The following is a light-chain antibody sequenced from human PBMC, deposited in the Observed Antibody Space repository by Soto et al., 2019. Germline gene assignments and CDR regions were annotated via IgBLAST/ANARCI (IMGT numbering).Light chain of an antibody. CDR3: SSYTSSSPDV. CDR1: SSDVGGYNY. J-gene: IGLJ1*01. CDR2: DVS. V-gene: IGLV2-14*01. Sequence: QSALTQPASVSGSPGQSITISCTGTSSDVGGYNYVSWYQQHPGKAPKLMIYDVSNRPSGVSNRFSGSKSGNTASLTISGLQVEDEADYYCSSYTSSSPDVFGTGTKLTVL.